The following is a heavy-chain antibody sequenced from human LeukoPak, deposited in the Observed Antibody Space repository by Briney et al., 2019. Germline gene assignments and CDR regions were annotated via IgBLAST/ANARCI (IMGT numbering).Heavy chain of an antibody. V-gene: IGHV1-69*13. CDR2: IIPIFGTA. D-gene: IGHD6-13*01. CDR1: GGTFSSYA. J-gene: IGHJ5*02. CDR3: ARESSSWYPRRWFDP. Sequence: GASVKVSCKASGGTFSSYAISWVRQAPGQGLEWMGGIIPIFGTANYAQKFQGRVTITADESTSTAYMELSSLRSDDTAVYYCARESSSWYPRRWFDPWGQGTLVTVSS.